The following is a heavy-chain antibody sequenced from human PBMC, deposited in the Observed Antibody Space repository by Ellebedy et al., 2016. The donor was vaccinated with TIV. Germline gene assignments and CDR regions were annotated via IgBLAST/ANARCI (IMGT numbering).Heavy chain of an antibody. J-gene: IGHJ4*02. CDR3: ARGDNYYFDSSGYYYSN. CDR1: GYTFTSYF. Sequence: ASVKVSCKASGYTFTSYFLYWVRQAPGQGLEWMGIINPTSGSANYAQKFQGRVTMTRDTSTSTVDMELSSLRCEDTAVYYCARGDNYYFDSSGYYYSNWGQGTLVTVSS. D-gene: IGHD3-22*01. CDR2: INPTSGSA. V-gene: IGHV1-46*01.